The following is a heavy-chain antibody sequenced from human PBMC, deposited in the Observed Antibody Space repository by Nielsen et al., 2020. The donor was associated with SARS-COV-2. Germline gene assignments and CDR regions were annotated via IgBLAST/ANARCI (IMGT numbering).Heavy chain of an antibody. V-gene: IGHV3-20*04. Sequence: GGSLRLSCAASGFTFDDYGMSWVRQAPGKWLEWVSGINWNGGSTGYADSVKGRFTISRDNAENSLSLQMNSLRAEDTAVYYCARESVTGTDAFDIWGQGTVVTVSS. J-gene: IGHJ3*02. CDR3: ARESVTGTDAFDI. CDR2: INWNGGST. CDR1: GFTFDDYG. D-gene: IGHD6-19*01.